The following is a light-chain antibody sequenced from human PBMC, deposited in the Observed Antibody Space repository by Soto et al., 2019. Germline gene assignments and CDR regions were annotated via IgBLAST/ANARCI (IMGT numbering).Light chain of an antibody. CDR3: TSYTSSSTLV. J-gene: IGLJ2*01. CDR1: SSDVGGYNF. CDR2: DVS. V-gene: IGLV2-14*03. Sequence: QSALTQPASVSGSPGQSIAISCTGTSSDVGGYNFVSWYQQHPGKAPTLMIYDVSSRPSGVSDRFSGSKSGNTASLTISGLQAEYESDYYCTSYTSSSTLVFGGGTKLTVL.